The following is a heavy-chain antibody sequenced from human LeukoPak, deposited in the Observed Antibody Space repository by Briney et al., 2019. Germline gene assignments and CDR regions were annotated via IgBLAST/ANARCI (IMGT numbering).Heavy chain of an antibody. CDR1: GGSISSYY. CDR2: IYTSGST. Sequence: SETLSLTCTVSGGSISSYYWSWILQPAGKGLEWIGRIYTSGSTNYNPSLKSRVTMSVDTSKNQFSLKLSSVTAADTAVYYCARDHWVCSGGSCPPDYYYYMDVWGKGTTVTVSS. D-gene: IGHD2-15*01. V-gene: IGHV4-4*07. J-gene: IGHJ6*03. CDR3: ARDHWVCSGGSCPPDYYYYMDV.